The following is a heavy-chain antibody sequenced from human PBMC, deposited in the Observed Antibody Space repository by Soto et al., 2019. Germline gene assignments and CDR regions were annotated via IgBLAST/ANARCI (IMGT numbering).Heavy chain of an antibody. CDR1: GFTFDSYS. J-gene: IGHJ4*02. CDR2: IDSSSSKK. V-gene: IGHV3-48*02. D-gene: IGHD5-18*01. Sequence: EVQLVESGGGLVQPGGSLRLSCAASGFTFDSYSMNWVRQAPGKGLEWVSYIDSSSSKKHYADSVKARFSISSDNAKNALYLQMSSLRDEDTAVYYCARDDDSAMALNFDYWGQGTLVTVSS. CDR3: ARDDDSAMALNFDY.